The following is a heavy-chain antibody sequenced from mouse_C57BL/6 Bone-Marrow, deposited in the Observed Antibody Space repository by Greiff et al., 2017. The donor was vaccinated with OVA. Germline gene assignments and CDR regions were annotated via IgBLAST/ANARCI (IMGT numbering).Heavy chain of an antibody. Sequence: EVNVVESEGGLVQPGSSMKLSCTASGFTFSDYYMAWVRQVPEKGLEWVANINYDGSSTYYLDSLKSRFIISRDNAKNILYLQMSSLKSEDTATYYCARDLYYYGSSYRYFDVWGTGTTVTVSS. CDR1: GFTFSDYY. CDR2: INYDGSST. J-gene: IGHJ1*03. CDR3: ARDLYYYGSSYRYFDV. V-gene: IGHV5-16*01. D-gene: IGHD1-1*01.